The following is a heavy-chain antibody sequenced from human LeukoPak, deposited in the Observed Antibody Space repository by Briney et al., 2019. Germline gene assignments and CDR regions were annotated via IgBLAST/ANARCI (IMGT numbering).Heavy chain of an antibody. D-gene: IGHD5-12*01. J-gene: IGHJ3*02. CDR1: GGSFSGYY. CDR3: ARGVVATIKYAFDI. CDR2: INHSGST. V-gene: IGHV4-34*01. Sequence: PSETLSLTCAVYGGSFSGYYWSWIRQPPGKGLEWIGEINHSGSTNYNPSLKSRVTISVDTSKNQFSLKLSSVTAADTAVYCCARGVVATIKYAFDIWGQGTMVTVSS.